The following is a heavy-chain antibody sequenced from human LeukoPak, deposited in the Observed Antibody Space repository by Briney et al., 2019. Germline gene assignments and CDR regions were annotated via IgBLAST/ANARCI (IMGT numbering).Heavy chain of an antibody. CDR3: AREKVTIFGVVTPYFDY. V-gene: IGHV4-61*02. Sequence: SETLSLTCTVSGDSISSASYYWTWIRQPAGKRLEWIGRIFPSGSTNFNPSLRSRVTMSLDTSNNQFSLRMTSVTAADTAVYYCAREKVTIFGVVTPYFDYWGQGTLVTVSS. D-gene: IGHD3-3*01. CDR1: GDSISSASYY. CDR2: IFPSGST. J-gene: IGHJ4*02.